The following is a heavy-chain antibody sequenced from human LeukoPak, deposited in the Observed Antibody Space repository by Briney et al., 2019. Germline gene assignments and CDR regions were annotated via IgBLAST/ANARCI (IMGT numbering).Heavy chain of an antibody. Sequence: ASVKVSCKASGYTFTGYYMHWVRQAPGQGLEWMGWINPNSGGTNYAQKFQGWVTMTRDTSISTAYMELSRLRSDDTAVYYCARATWDDDTAMVRRFDPWGQGTLVTVSS. V-gene: IGHV1-2*04. CDR3: ARATWDDDTAMVRRFDP. CDR1: GYTFTGYY. J-gene: IGHJ5*02. CDR2: INPNSGGT. D-gene: IGHD5-18*01.